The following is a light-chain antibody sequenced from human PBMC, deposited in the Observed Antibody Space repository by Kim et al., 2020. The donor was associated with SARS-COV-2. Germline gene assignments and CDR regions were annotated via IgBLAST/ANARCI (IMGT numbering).Light chain of an antibody. CDR3: QSADSSGTPWV. CDR1: ALPNQY. V-gene: IGLV3-25*03. J-gene: IGLJ3*02. CDR2: KDS. Sequence: SYELTQPPSVSVSPGQTARISCSGDALPNQYAYWYQQKPGQAPVLVIYKDSERPSGIPERFSGSSSGTTVTLTISGVQAEVEADYYCQSADSSGTPWVFGGGTQLTVL.